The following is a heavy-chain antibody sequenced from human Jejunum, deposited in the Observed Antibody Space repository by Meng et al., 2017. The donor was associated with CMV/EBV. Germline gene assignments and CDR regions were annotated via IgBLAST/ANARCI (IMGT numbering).Heavy chain of an antibody. D-gene: IGHD1-26*01. CDR1: GFTFADYA. V-gene: IGHV3-49*03. CDR2: IRTKGGTA. CDR3: TLFRKWEHAFDI. Sequence: TPSGFTFADYAMSWLRQAPGKGLEWVGFIRTKGGTAEYAAPVKGRVTISRDDSKSIAYLQINSLKTEDTATYYCTLFRKWEHAFDIWGQGTMVTVSS. J-gene: IGHJ3*02.